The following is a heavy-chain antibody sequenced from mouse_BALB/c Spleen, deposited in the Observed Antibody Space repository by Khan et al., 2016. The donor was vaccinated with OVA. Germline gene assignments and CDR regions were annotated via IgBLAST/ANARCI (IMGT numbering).Heavy chain of an antibody. Sequence: EVKLEESGGGLVKPGGSLKLSCAASGFTFSNYAMSWVRQSPEKRLEWVASIGSGDSTYYLDSVKGRFTISRDNARNILYLLMSSLRSEDTAMYYCARDYWFAYWGQGTLVTVSA. J-gene: IGHJ3*01. CDR2: IGSGDST. V-gene: IGHV5-6-5*01. CDR3: ARDYWFAY. CDR1: GFTFSNYA.